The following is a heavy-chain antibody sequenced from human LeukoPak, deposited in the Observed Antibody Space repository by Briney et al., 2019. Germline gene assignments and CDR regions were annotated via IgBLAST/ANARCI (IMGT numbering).Heavy chain of an antibody. CDR1: GGSFSGYY. CDR2: INHSGST. V-gene: IGHV4-34*01. D-gene: IGHD3-22*01. CDR3: ARLATYYYDSSGYLARWFFDY. Sequence: SQTLSLTCAVDGGSFSGYYWSWIRQPPGKVLEWIGEINHSGSTSYNPSLKTRFTISVDTSKTQFSMKLSSVTAADTAVYYCARLATYYYDSSGYLARWFFDYWGQGTLVTVSS. J-gene: IGHJ4*02.